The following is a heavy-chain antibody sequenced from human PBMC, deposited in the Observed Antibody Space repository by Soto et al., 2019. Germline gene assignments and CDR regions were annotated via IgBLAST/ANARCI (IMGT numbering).Heavy chain of an antibody. V-gene: IGHV4-34*01. Sequence: LSLTCAVYGGSFSGYYWSWIRQPPGKGLEWIGEINHSGSTNYNPSLKSRVTISVDTSKNQFSLKLSSVTAADTAVYYCARGRGIAVARRWFDPWGQGTLVTVPQ. CDR3: ARGRGIAVARRWFDP. D-gene: IGHD6-19*01. J-gene: IGHJ5*02. CDR2: INHSGST. CDR1: GGSFSGYY.